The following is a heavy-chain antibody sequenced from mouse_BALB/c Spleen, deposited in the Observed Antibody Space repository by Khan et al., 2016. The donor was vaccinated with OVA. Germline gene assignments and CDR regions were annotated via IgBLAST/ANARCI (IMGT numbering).Heavy chain of an antibody. CDR1: GYSITSGYF. V-gene: IGHV3-6*02. CDR2: IRYDGNS. D-gene: IGHD3-1*01. CDR3: ARGGSSGPAWFTN. Sequence: EVQLQESGPGLVKPSQSLSLTCSVTGYSITSGYFWNWIRQFPGNKLEWMGYIRYDGNSNYYPSLKNRISISRDTSKNQIFLKLNSVTPEDTATYYCARGGSSGPAWFTNWGQGTLVTVSA. J-gene: IGHJ3*01.